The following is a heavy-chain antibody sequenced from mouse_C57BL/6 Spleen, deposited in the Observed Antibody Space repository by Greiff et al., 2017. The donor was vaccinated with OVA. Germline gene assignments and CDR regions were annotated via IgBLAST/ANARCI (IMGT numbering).Heavy chain of an antibody. V-gene: IGHV5-9-1*02. D-gene: IGHD2-5*01. J-gene: IGHJ4*01. Sequence: EVKLMESGEGLVKPGGSLKLSCAASGFTFSSYAMSWVRQTPEKRLEWVAYISSGGDYIYYADTVKGRFTISRDNARNTLYLQMSSLKSEDTAMYYCTRDRGTYYSNYLYAMDYWGQGTSVTVSS. CDR3: TRDRGTYYSNYLYAMDY. CDR1: GFTFSSYA. CDR2: ISSGGDYI.